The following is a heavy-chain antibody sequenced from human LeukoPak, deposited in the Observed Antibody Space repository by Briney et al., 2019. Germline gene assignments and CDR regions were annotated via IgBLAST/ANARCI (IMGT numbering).Heavy chain of an antibody. CDR3: VKLFRPDY. D-gene: IGHD3-10*01. V-gene: IGHV3-30*18. Sequence: GGSLRLSCAASGFIFSNFAMHWVRQAPGKGLEWVALISYDGSNKYYADSVEGRFTISRDNSKNTLYLEMNSLRAEDTAVSYCVKLFRPDYWGQGTLVTVSS. CDR1: GFIFSNFA. J-gene: IGHJ4*02. CDR2: ISYDGSNK.